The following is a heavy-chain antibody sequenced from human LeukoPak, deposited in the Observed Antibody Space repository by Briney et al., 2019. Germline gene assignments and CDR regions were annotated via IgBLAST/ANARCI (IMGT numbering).Heavy chain of an antibody. J-gene: IGHJ4*02. Sequence: GGSLRLSCAASGFTFSSYAMSWVRQAPGEGLEWVAATSGSGGNTYYADSVKGRFTISRDNSKNTLYLQMNSLRAEDTAVYYCAKEYSGYDFDYWGQGTLVTVSS. V-gene: IGHV3-23*01. CDR2: TSGSGGNT. CDR1: GFTFSSYA. CDR3: AKEYSGYDFDY. D-gene: IGHD5-12*01.